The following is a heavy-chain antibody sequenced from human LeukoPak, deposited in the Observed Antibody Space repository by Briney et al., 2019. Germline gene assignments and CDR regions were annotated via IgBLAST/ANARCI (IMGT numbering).Heavy chain of an antibody. Sequence: SETLSLTXAVYGGSFSGYYWSWIRQPPGKGLEWIGEINHSGSTNYNPSLKSRVTISVDTSKNQFSLKLSSVTAADTAVYYCARPGYSYGYRNWFDPWGQGTLVTVSS. CDR2: INHSGST. J-gene: IGHJ5*02. CDR3: ARPGYSYGYRNWFDP. CDR1: GGSFSGYY. D-gene: IGHD5-18*01. V-gene: IGHV4-34*01.